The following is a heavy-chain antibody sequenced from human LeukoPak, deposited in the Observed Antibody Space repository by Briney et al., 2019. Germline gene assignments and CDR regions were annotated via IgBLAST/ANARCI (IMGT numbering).Heavy chain of an antibody. CDR3: ARGIRYDFWSGYYENYYYYMDV. CDR2: ISAYNGNT. CDR1: VYTFTSYG. J-gene: IGHJ6*03. V-gene: IGHV1-18*01. Sequence: GASVKVSCKASVYTFTSYGISWVRQAPGQGLEWMGWISAYNGNTNYAQKLQGRVTMATDTSTSTAYMELRSLRSDDTAVYYCARGIRYDFWSGYYENYYYYMDVWGKGTTVTVSS. D-gene: IGHD3-3*01.